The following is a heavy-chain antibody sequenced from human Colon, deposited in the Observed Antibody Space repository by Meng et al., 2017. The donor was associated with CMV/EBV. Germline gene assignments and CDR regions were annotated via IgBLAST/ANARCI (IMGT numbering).Heavy chain of an antibody. D-gene: IGHD1-26*01. CDR2: ISNSGGST. CDR3: AKDVRLGGNYGWFDP. CDR1: GFTFSTYA. J-gene: IGHJ5*02. Sequence: GESLKISCAASGFTFSTYAMSWVRQAPGKGLEWVSSISNSGGSTFYADSVKGRFTISRDNSKSTLYLQMNSLRGEDTAVYHCAKDVRLGGNYGWFDPWGQGTLVTVSS. V-gene: IGHV3-23*01.